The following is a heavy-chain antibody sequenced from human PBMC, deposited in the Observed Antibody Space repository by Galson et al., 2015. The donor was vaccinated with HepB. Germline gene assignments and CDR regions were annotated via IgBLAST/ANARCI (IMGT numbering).Heavy chain of an antibody. CDR1: GGTFSSYA. V-gene: IGHV1-69*10. J-gene: IGHJ4*02. CDR2: IIPILGIA. Sequence: SVKVSCKASGGTFSSYAISWVRQAPGQGLEWMGGIIPILGIANYAQKFQGRVTITADKSTSTAYMELSSLRSEDTAVYYCARGAAYCGGDCRWDYWGQGTLVTVSS. CDR3: ARGAAYCGGDCRWDY. D-gene: IGHD2-21*01.